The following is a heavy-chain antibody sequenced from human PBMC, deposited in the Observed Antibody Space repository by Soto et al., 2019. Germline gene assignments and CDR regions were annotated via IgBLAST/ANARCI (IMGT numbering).Heavy chain of an antibody. V-gene: IGHV1-3*01. Sequence: GASVKVSCKASGYTFTSYAMHWVRQAPGQRLEWMGWINAGNGNTKYSQKFQGRVTITRDTSASTAYMELSSLRSEDTAVYYCARGGSTIFGVVQYYFDYWGQGTLVTVSS. CDR2: INAGNGNT. D-gene: IGHD3-3*01. CDR3: ARGGSTIFGVVQYYFDY. J-gene: IGHJ4*02. CDR1: GYTFTSYA.